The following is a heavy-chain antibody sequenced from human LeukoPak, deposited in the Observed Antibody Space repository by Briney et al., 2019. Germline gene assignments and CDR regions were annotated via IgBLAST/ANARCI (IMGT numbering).Heavy chain of an antibody. CDR1: GYTFTSYG. CDR3: ARDRIGHTYYDILTGENWFDP. Sequence: AASVKVSCKASGYTFTSYGISWVRQAPGQGLEWMGWISAYNGNTNYAQTLQGRVTMTTDTSTSTAYMELRSLRSDDTAVYYCARDRIGHTYYDILTGENWFDPWGQGTLVTVSS. J-gene: IGHJ5*02. V-gene: IGHV1-18*01. D-gene: IGHD3-9*01. CDR2: ISAYNGNT.